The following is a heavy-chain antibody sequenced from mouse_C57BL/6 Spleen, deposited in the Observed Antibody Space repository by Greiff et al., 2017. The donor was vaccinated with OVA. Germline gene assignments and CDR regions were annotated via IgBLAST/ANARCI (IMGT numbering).Heavy chain of an antibody. CDR2: INPNNGGT. CDR1: GYTFTDYY. D-gene: IGHD6-2*01. J-gene: IGHJ4*01. V-gene: IGHV1-26*01. Sequence: EVQLQQSGPELVKPGASVKISCKASGYTFTDYYMNWVKQSHGKSLEWIGDINPNNGGTSYNQKFKGKATLTVDKSSSTAYMELRSLTSEDSAVYYCARSARSPMDYWGQGTSVTVSS. CDR3: ARSARSPMDY.